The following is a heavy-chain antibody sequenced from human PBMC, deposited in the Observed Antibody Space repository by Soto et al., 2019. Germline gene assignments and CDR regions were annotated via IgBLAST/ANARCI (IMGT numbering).Heavy chain of an antibody. CDR1: GYTFTSYD. J-gene: IGHJ3*02. D-gene: IGHD3-3*01. CDR3: ARGVTIFGVVIWQLVHEGDAFDI. CDR2: MNPNSGNT. V-gene: IGHV1-8*01. Sequence: ASVKVSCKASGYTFTSYDINWVRQATGQGLEWMGWMNPNSGNTGYAQKFQGRVTMTRNTSISTAYMELSSLRSEDTAVYYCARGVTIFGVVIWQLVHEGDAFDIWGQGTMVTVSS.